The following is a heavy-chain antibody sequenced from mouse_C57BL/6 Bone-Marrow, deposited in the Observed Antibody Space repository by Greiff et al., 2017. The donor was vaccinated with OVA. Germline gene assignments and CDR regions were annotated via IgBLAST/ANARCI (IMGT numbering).Heavy chain of an antibody. J-gene: IGHJ3*01. D-gene: IGHD1-1*01. CDR1: GYTFTSYG. Sequence: QVQLQQSGAELARPGASVKLSCKASGYTFTSYGISWVKQRTGQGLEWIGEIYPSSGNTNYNEKFKGKATLTADKSSSTAYMELRSLTSEDSAIYFCASCYYYDSSSWFAYWGQGTLITVSA. CDR2: IYPSSGNT. CDR3: ASCYYYDSSSWFAY. V-gene: IGHV1-81*01.